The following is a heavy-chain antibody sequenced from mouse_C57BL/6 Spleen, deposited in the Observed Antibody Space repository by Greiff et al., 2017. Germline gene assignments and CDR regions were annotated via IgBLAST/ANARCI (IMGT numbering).Heavy chain of an antibody. J-gene: IGHJ3*01. CDR2: IDPSDSYT. V-gene: IGHV1-69*01. CDR1: GYTFTSYW. CDR3: AGVEYYGSSQSWAY. Sequence: QVQLQQSGAELVMPGASVKLSCKASGYTFTSYWMHWVKQRPGQGLEWIGEIDPSDSYTNYNQKFKGKSTLTVDKSSSTAYMQLSSLTSEDSAVYYCAGVEYYGSSQSWAYWGQGTLVTVSA. D-gene: IGHD1-1*01.